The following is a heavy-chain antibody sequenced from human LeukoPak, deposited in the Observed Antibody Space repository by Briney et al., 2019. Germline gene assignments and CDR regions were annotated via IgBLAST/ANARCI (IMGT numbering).Heavy chain of an antibody. CDR3: ARDRGNYYDSSGYYYAD. CDR1: GGSISSYY. CDR2: IYYSGST. V-gene: IGHV4-39*07. Sequence: PSETLSLTCTVSGGSISSYYWGWIRQPPGKGLEWIGSIYYSGSTYYNPSLKSRVTISVDTSKNQFSLKLSSVTAADTAVYYCARDRGNYYDSSGYYYADWGQGTLVTVSS. J-gene: IGHJ4*02. D-gene: IGHD3-22*01.